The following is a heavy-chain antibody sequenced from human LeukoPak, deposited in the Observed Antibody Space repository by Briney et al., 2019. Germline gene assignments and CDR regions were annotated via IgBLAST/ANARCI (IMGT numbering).Heavy chain of an antibody. CDR2: INPNSGGT. CDR3: ARGMSSTGWDYYMDV. J-gene: IGHJ6*03. D-gene: IGHD2-2*01. CDR1: GYTFTGYY. Sequence: VASVKVSCKASGYTFTGYYMHWVRQAPGQGLEWMGWINPNSGGTNYAQKFQGRVTMTRDTSISTAYMELSSLRSEDTAVYYCARGMSSTGWDYYMDVWGKGTTVTVSS. V-gene: IGHV1-2*02.